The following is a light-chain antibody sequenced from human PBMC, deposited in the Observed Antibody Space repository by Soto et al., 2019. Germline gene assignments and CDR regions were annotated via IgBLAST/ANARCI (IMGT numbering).Light chain of an antibody. Sequence: IVMTQSPATLSVSPGERSTLSFRASQSVSSNLAWYQQKPGQAPRLLIYGASTRATGIPARFSGSGSGTEFTLTISSLQSEDFAVYYCQQYNNWPLTFGGGTKVDI. CDR3: QQYNNWPLT. CDR1: QSVSSN. V-gene: IGKV3-15*01. CDR2: GAS. J-gene: IGKJ4*01.